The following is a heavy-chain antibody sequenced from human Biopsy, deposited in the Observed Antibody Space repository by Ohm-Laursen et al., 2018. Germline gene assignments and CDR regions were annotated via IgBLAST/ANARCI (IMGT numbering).Heavy chain of an antibody. Sequence: SLSLSCAASGFSVSSYDMNWVRQAPGKGLEWASYMNEYSSHIYDADSVRGRLTAARDNAKNSLYLQLNSLRVEDTAVYYCARDSSRRAHECGMDVWGQGTTVTVSS. CDR2: MNEYSSHI. V-gene: IGHV3-21*05. CDR3: ARDSSRRAHECGMDV. J-gene: IGHJ6*02. D-gene: IGHD1-26*01. CDR1: GFSVSSYD.